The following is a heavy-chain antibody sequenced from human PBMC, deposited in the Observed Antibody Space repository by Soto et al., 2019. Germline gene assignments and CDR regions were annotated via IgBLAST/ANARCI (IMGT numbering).Heavy chain of an antibody. CDR3: AREADYDILTGPLGVKNYYYYMDV. D-gene: IGHD3-9*01. CDR2: IYYSGST. V-gene: IGHV4-31*03. Sequence: PSETLSLTCTVSGGSISSGGYYWSWIRQHPGKGLEWIGYIYYSGSTYYNPSLKSRVTISVDTSKNQFSLKLSSVTAADTAVYYCAREADYDILTGPLGVKNYYYYMDVWGKGTTVTVSS. J-gene: IGHJ6*03. CDR1: GGSISSGGYY.